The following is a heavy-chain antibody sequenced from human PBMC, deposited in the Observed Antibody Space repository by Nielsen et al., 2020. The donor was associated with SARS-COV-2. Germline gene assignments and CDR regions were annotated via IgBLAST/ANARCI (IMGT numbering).Heavy chain of an antibody. J-gene: IGHJ3*02. CDR1: GGSISSGDYY. V-gene: IGHV4-30-4*01. Sequence: SETLSLTCTVSGGSISSGDYYWSWIRQPPGKGLEWIGYIYYSGDTYYNPSLKSRLTISVDTSENQFSLKVTSVTAADTAVYYCARESGYANAFDIWGQGTMVTVSS. CDR2: IYYSGDT. CDR3: ARESGYANAFDI. D-gene: IGHD5-12*01.